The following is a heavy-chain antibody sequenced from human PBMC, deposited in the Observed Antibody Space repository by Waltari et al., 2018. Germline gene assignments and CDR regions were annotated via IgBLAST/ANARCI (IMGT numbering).Heavy chain of an antibody. Sequence: QVQLQESGPGLVKPSQTLSLTCTVSGDSITSNSFSWNWVRQPAGKGLEWIGRFYSSEYINYNPALKSRVTISRDTSKKQFFLKLTSVTAADTAFYYCAREVTKVELGRRLPHFVDSWGQGTLVTVSS. J-gene: IGHJ4*02. CDR2: FYSSEYI. CDR3: AREVTKVELGRRLPHFVDS. D-gene: IGHD7-27*01. CDR1: GDSITSNSFS. V-gene: IGHV4-61*02.